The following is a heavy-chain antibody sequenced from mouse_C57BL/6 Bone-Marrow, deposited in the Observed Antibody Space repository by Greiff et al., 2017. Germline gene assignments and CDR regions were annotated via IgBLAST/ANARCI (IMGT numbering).Heavy chain of an antibody. J-gene: IGHJ2*01. CDR1: GYTFTSYW. CDR3: ARRGNYGGFDY. D-gene: IGHD2-1*01. CDR2: IDPSDSYT. Sequence: QVQLQQPGAELVMPGASVKLSCKASGYTFTSYWMHWVKQRPGQGLEWIGEIDPSDSYTNYNQQFKGKSTLTVDKSFSTAYLELSRLTSDDSAVYYCARRGNYGGFDYWGQGTTLTVSS. V-gene: IGHV1-69*01.